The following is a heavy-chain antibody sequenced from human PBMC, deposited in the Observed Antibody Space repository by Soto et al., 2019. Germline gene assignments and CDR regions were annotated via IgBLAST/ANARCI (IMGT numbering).Heavy chain of an antibody. CDR1: GGSFSGYY. CDR2: INHSGST. V-gene: IGHV4-34*01. CDR3: ARHSSPSRFDY. Sequence: SETLSLTCAVYGGSFSGYYWSWIRQPPGKGLEWIGEINHSGSTNYNPPLKSRVTISVDTSKNQFSLKLSSVTAADTAVYYCARHSSPSRFDYWGQGTLVTVSS. D-gene: IGHD6-6*01. J-gene: IGHJ4*02.